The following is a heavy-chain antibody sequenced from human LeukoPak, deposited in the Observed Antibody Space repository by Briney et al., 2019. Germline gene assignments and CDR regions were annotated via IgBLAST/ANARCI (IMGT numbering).Heavy chain of an antibody. CDR1: GFTFSSSD. V-gene: IGHV3-21*01. CDR2: ISSSSSLI. Sequence: TGGSLRLSCAASGFTFSSSDMDWVRQAPGKGLEWVASISSSSSLIYYTDSVKGRFTISRDNAKNSLYLQMNSLRAEDTAVYFCAKEGRSTTPGYWGQGTLVTVSS. CDR3: AKEGRSTTPGY. D-gene: IGHD6-13*01. J-gene: IGHJ4*02.